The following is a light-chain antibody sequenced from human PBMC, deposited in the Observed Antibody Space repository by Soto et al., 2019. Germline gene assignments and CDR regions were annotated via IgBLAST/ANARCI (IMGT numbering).Light chain of an antibody. CDR3: QLYGSSPLVT. CDR2: GAY. CDR1: QSVSSSY. J-gene: IGKJ3*01. V-gene: IGKV3-20*01. Sequence: EIVLTQSPGTLSLSPGESATLSCRASQSVSSSYLAWYQQKPGQAPRLIIYGAYSRATGIPDRFSGSGSGTDFTLTISRLEPEDFAVYSCQLYGSSPLVTFGPGTKVDIK.